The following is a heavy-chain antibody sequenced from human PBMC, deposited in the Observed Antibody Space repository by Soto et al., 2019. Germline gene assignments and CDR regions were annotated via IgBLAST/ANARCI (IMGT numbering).Heavy chain of an antibody. CDR2: INHSGST. Sequence: SETLSLTCAVYGGSFSGDYWSWIRQPPGKGLEWIGEINHSGSTNYNPSLKSRVTISVDTSKNQFSLKLSSVTAADTAVYYCARNGSYYDFWSGYYFGGGMDVWGQGTTVTVS. J-gene: IGHJ6*02. V-gene: IGHV4-34*01. CDR3: ARNGSYYDFWSGYYFGGGMDV. CDR1: GGSFSGDY. D-gene: IGHD3-3*01.